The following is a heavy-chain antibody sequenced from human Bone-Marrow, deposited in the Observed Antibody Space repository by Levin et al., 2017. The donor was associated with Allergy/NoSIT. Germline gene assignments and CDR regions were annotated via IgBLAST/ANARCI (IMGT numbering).Heavy chain of an antibody. J-gene: IGHJ4*02. CDR3: ARSVGNGYLSNFDY. Sequence: MSSETLSLTCTVSGESISSGGYYWAWIRQLPGKGLEWIGYIYYTGSTYYNPSLKSRTHISVDTSKNEFALKMNLLTDADTAVYYCARSVGNGYLSNFDYWGQGTLVTVSS. D-gene: IGHD3-22*01. CDR1: GESISSGGYY. CDR2: IYYTGST. V-gene: IGHV4-31*03.